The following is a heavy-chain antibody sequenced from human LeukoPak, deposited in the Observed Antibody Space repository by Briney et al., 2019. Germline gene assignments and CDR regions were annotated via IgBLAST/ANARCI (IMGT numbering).Heavy chain of an antibody. CDR1: GYSFTSYC. J-gene: IGHJ3*01. CDR3: ARSGYCSSTSCYPDAFDL. D-gene: IGHD2-2*01. CDR2: IYPGDSDT. Sequence: GESLKISCKGSGYSFTSYCIGWVRQMPGKGLEWMGIIYPGDSDTRYSPSFQGQVTISADKSISTAYLQWSSLKASDTAMYYCARSGYCSSTSCYPDAFDLWGQGTMVTVSS. V-gene: IGHV5-51*01.